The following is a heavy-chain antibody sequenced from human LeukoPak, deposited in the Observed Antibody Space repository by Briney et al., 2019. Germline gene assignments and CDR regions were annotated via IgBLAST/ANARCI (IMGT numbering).Heavy chain of an antibody. Sequence: GGSLRLSCAASGFTFSTYAMSWVRQAPGKGLEWVSTISGNGRSTYYADSVRGRFTISRDNSKNTLYLQMNSLGAEDTAVYYCARDPGYAIYYFDYWGQGTLVTVSS. CDR1: GFTFSTYA. V-gene: IGHV3-23*01. CDR3: ARDPGYAIYYFDY. J-gene: IGHJ4*02. D-gene: IGHD3-9*01. CDR2: ISGNGRST.